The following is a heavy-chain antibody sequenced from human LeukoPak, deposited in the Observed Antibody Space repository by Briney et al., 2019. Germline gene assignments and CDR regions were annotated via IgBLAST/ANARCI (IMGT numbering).Heavy chain of an antibody. Sequence: PGGSLRLSCAASVFIFSGSAMHWVRQASGKGLEWVGRIRSKANSYATAYAASVKGRFTISRDDSKNTAYLQMNSLKTDDTAVYYCTSYYYYYMDVWGKGTTVTVSS. V-gene: IGHV3-73*01. J-gene: IGHJ6*03. CDR2: IRSKANSYAT. CDR3: TSYYYYYMDV. CDR1: VFIFSGSA.